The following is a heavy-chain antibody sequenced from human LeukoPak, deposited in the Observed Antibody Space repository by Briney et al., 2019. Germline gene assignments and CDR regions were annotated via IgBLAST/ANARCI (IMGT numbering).Heavy chain of an antibody. CDR3: ARGPTMKMDV. Sequence: PGGSLRLSCAASGFTFSSYSMNWVRQAPGKGLEWVSSMNSRSSSKYYADSVKGRFTISRDNAKNSLYLQMNSLRAEDTAVYYCARGPTMKMDVWGKGTTVTVSS. J-gene: IGHJ6*04. CDR1: GFTFSSYS. CDR2: MNSRSSSK. D-gene: IGHD3-22*01. V-gene: IGHV3-21*01.